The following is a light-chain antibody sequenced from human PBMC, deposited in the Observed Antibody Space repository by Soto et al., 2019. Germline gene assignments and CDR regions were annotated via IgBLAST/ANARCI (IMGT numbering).Light chain of an antibody. Sequence: EIVMTQSPATLSVSPGERATLSCRASQSVGSSLASYQQKLGQVPRLLIYDASTRASGIPARFSGSGSGTEFTLTISSLQSEDLAVYYCQHYNGWPETFGQGTQVEIK. CDR3: QHYNGWPET. CDR1: QSVGSS. V-gene: IGKV3-15*01. J-gene: IGKJ1*01. CDR2: DAS.